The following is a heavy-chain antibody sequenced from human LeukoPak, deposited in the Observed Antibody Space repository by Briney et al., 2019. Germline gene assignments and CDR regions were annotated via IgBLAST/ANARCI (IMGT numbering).Heavy chain of an antibody. D-gene: IGHD3-22*01. J-gene: IGHJ4*02. CDR3: ARVGPGLTTPLDY. CDR2: IKQDGSEK. V-gene: IGHV3-7*01. Sequence: GGSLRLSCAASGFTFSSYWMSWVRQAPGKGLEWVANIKQDGSEKYYVDSVKGRFTISRDNAKNSLYLQMNSLRAEDTAVYYCARVGPGLTTPLDYWGQGTLVTVSS. CDR1: GFTFSSYW.